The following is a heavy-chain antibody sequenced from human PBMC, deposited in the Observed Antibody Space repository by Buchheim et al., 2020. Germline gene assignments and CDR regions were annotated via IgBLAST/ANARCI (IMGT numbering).Heavy chain of an antibody. CDR3: ARDPYYYDNSGYKYFFDY. V-gene: IGHV4-39*07. D-gene: IGHD3-22*01. CDR1: GGSIDSRNYY. Sequence: QLQLQESGPGLVKPSETLSLTCTVSGGSIDSRNYYWGWIRQSPGEGLEWIGTICSTGTTYYNPSLKSRVTISVDTSKNQFSLKLSSVTAADTAVYYCARDPYYYDNSGYKYFFDYWGQGIL. CDR2: ICSTGTT. J-gene: IGHJ4*02.